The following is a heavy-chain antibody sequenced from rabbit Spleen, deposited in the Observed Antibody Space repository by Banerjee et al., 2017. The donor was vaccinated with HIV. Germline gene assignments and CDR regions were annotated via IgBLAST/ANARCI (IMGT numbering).Heavy chain of an antibody. J-gene: IGHJ3*01. Sequence: QSLEESGGGLVKPGASLTLTCTASGLDFSSSYWICWVRQAPGKGLEWIACIDTGSSGFTYSATWAKGRFTCSKTSSTTVTLQMTSLTAADTATYFCARDLDGVIGWNFGWWGQGTLVTVS. V-gene: IGHV1S40*01. CDR3: ARDLDGVIGWNFGW. D-gene: IGHD4-1*01. CDR2: IDTGSSGFT. CDR1: GLDFSSSYW.